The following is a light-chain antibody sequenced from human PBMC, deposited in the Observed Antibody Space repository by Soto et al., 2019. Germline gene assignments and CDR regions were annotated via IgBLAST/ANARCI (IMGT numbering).Light chain of an antibody. CDR3: TSYRRGPLYV. CDR1: STDVATSNF. CDR2: DVS. V-gene: IGLV2-14*03. Sequence: QSVLTQPASVSGSPGQSITISCSGISTDVATSNFVSWYQHRPGKAPRLILYDVSHRPSGVSDRFSGSKSGDTASLTISGLQLEDEADYYCTSYRRGPLYVFXTGTKVTVL. J-gene: IGLJ1*01.